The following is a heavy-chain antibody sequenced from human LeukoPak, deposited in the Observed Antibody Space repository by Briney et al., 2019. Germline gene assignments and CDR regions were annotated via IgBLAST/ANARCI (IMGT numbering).Heavy chain of an antibody. CDR3: ARENMITFGGVIATSGDY. J-gene: IGHJ4*02. D-gene: IGHD3-16*02. Sequence: GRSLRLSCAASGFTFSSYGMPWVRQAPGKGLEWVAVIWYDGSNKYYAGSVKGRFTISRDNSKNTLYLQMNSLRAEDTAVYYCARENMITFGGVIATSGDYWGQGTLVTVSS. CDR2: IWYDGSNK. V-gene: IGHV3-33*01. CDR1: GFTFSSYG.